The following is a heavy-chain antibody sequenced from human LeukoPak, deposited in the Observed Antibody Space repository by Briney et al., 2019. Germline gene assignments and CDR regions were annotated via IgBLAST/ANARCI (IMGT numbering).Heavy chain of an antibody. CDR1: GGSISSYY. CDR3: ARDGLDYDILTGYIY. CDR2: IYTSGST. J-gene: IGHJ4*02. V-gene: IGHV4-4*07. Sequence: KPSETLSLTCTVSGGSISSYYWSWIRQPAGKGLEWIGRIYTSGSTNHNPSLKSRVTMSVDTSKNQFSLKLSSVTAADTAVYYCARDGLDYDILTGYIYWGQGTLVTVSS. D-gene: IGHD3-9*01.